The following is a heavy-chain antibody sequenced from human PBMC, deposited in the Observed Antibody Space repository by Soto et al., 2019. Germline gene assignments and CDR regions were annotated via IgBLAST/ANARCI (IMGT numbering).Heavy chain of an antibody. D-gene: IGHD3-3*01. CDR1: DGSISNGICY. J-gene: IGHJ6*02. Sequence: PSETMSVTCTVSDGSISNGICYWSWNRQPPGKGLEWIGYIYYSGSTYYNPSLKSRVTISVDTSKNQFSLKLSSVTAADTAVYYCARRPRQDFLGMDVWGQGTTVTVSS. CDR3: ARRPRQDFLGMDV. V-gene: IGHV4-39*01. CDR2: IYYSGST.